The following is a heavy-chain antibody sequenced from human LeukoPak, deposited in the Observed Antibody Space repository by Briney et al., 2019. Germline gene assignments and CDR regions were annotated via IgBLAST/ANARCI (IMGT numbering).Heavy chain of an antibody. D-gene: IGHD3-10*01. CDR3: AKDNRGITNGWFDP. V-gene: IGHV3-30-3*01. Sequence: PGGSLRLSCAASGVTFSSYAMHWVRQAPGKGLEWVAVISYDGSNKYYADSVKGRFTISRDNSKNTLYLQMNSLRAEDTAVYYCAKDNRGITNGWFDPWGQGTLVTVSS. CDR1: GVTFSSYA. CDR2: ISYDGSNK. J-gene: IGHJ5*02.